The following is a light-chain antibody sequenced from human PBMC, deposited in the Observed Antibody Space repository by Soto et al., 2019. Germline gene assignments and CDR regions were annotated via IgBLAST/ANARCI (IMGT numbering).Light chain of an antibody. V-gene: IGKV3-15*01. CDR3: QQSDSWPRT. Sequence: EIVMTQSPATLSVSPGQRVTLSCRASQYLGSNLVWYQQKAGQAPRLLIYGASTRATGVPARFSGSGSGTEFTLTISSLQSEDFAVYYCQQSDSWPRTFGQGTKVEIK. CDR2: GAS. CDR1: QYLGSN. J-gene: IGKJ1*01.